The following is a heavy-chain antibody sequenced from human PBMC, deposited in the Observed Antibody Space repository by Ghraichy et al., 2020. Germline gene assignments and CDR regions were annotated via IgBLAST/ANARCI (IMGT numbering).Heavy chain of an antibody. Sequence: SQTLSLTCAISGDSVSSNSAAWNWIRQSPSRGLEWLGRTYYRSKWYNDYAVSVKSRITINPDTSKNQFSLQLNSVTPEDTAVYYCARAEGYCSGGSCYSEHYYYYYMDVWGKGTTVTVSS. J-gene: IGHJ6*03. CDR3: ARAEGYCSGGSCYSEHYYYYYMDV. CDR2: TYYRSKWYN. D-gene: IGHD2-15*01. CDR1: GDSVSSNSAA. V-gene: IGHV6-1*01.